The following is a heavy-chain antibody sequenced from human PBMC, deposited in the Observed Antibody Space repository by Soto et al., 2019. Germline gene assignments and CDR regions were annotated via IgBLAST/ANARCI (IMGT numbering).Heavy chain of an antibody. J-gene: IGHJ3*02. CDR3: AKDHTVVIRDAFDI. CDR1: GFTFSSYA. CDR2: ISDSGTGT. D-gene: IGHD3-22*01. Sequence: EVQLVESGGGLVQPGGSLRLSCAASGFTFSSYAMYWVRQAPGKGLAWVSGISDSGTGTYYADSVKGRFTISRDNSKNTVYLQMKSLRAEDTAVYYCAKDHTVVIRDAFDIWGQGTMVNVSS. V-gene: IGHV3-23*04.